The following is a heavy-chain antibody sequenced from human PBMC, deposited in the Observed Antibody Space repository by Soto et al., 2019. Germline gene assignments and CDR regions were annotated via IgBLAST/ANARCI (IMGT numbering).Heavy chain of an antibody. CDR2: IIPILGIA. D-gene: IGHD3-22*01. CDR3: ARDQVAVGWSFDY. J-gene: IGHJ4*02. Sequence: SVKVSCKASGGTFSSYTTSWVRQAPGQGLEWMGRIIPILGIANYAQKFQGRVTITADKSTSTAYMELSSLRSEDTAVYYCARDQVAVGWSFDYWGQGTLVTVSS. V-gene: IGHV1-69*04. CDR1: GGTFSSYT.